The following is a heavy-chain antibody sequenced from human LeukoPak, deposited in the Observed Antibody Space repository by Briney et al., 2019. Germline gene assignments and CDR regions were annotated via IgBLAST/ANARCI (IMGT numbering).Heavy chain of an antibody. J-gene: IGHJ6*02. V-gene: IGHV3-48*01. CDR1: GFTFSSYG. Sequence: GGSLRLSCAASGFTFSSYGMNWVRQAPGKGLEWVSYISSSSSTIYYADSVKGRFTISRDNAKNSLYLQMNSLRAEDTAVYYCARDIVVVPKAYGMDVWGQGTTVTVSS. CDR2: ISSSSSTI. CDR3: ARDIVVVPKAYGMDV. D-gene: IGHD2-2*01.